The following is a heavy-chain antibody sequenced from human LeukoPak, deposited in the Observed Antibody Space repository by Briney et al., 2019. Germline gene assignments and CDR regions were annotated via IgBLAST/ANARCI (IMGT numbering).Heavy chain of an antibody. Sequence: PGRSLRLSCAASKFTFSTYTLYWVRQAPGKGMRWVAVISHDGSKKYYADSVKCRFTISRDNSKNTLYLQMNSLRPEDTAVYFCSRTGDPLYYYGSGSYPKPGGPPDYWGQGTLVTVSS. D-gene: IGHD3-10*01. V-gene: IGHV3-30*04. CDR2: ISHDGSKK. CDR1: KFTFSTYT. J-gene: IGHJ4*02. CDR3: SRTGDPLYYYGSGSYPKPGGPPDY.